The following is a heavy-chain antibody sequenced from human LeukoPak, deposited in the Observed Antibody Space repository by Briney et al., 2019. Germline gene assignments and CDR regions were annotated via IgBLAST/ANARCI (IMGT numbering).Heavy chain of an antibody. Sequence: GGSPRLSCAASGFTFSSYAMSWVRQAPGKGLEWVSAISGSGGSTYYADSVKGRFTISRDNSKNTLYLQMNSLRAEDTAVYYCAKDPLPAAISRGWFDPWGQGTLVTVSS. J-gene: IGHJ5*02. CDR1: GFTFSSYA. CDR2: ISGSGGST. D-gene: IGHD2-2*02. V-gene: IGHV3-23*01. CDR3: AKDPLPAAISRGWFDP.